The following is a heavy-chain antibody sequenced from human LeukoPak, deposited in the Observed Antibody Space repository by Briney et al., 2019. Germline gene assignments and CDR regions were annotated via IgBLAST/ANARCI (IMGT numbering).Heavy chain of an antibody. D-gene: IGHD1-26*01. CDR2: IGHGGSI. J-gene: IGHJ6*03. CDR3: ASRETFYFYYIDV. V-gene: IGHV4-34*01. Sequence: PSETLSLTCTVSGGSFNLYSWTWIRQPPGKGLEWIAVIGHGGSINFNPSLKSRVTVSLDTSKNQFSLSLSSVTAADTAVYYCASRETFYFYYIDVWGNGTTVTVSS. CDR1: GGSFNLYS.